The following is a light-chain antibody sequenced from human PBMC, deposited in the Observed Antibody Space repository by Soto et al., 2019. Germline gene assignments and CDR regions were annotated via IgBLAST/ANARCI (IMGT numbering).Light chain of an antibody. Sequence: EIVMTQTPATLSVSPGEGVTHSCRASQSVNSNVAWYQQKPGQVPRVLIYGPTTRATGIPARFSGSLSGTEFTPPICSLQSGDFAVYYGQQYNPAVSFGSETKVE. J-gene: IGKJ4*01. CDR3: QQYNPAVS. CDR2: GPT. V-gene: IGKV3-15*01. CDR1: QSVNSN.